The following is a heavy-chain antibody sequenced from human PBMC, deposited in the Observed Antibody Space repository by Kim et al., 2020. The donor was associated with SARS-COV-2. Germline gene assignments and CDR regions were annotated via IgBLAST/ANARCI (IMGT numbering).Heavy chain of an antibody. CDR3: ARAHLLLRYFDWLPYYFDY. CDR2: ISAYNGNT. CDR1: GYTFTSYG. D-gene: IGHD3-9*01. V-gene: IGHV1-18*01. J-gene: IGHJ4*02. Sequence: ASVKVSCKASGYTFTSYGISWVRQAPGQGLEWMGWISAYNGNTNYAQKLQGRVTMTTDTSTSTAYMELRSLRSDDTAVYYCARAHLLLRYFDWLPYYFDYWGQGTLVTVSS.